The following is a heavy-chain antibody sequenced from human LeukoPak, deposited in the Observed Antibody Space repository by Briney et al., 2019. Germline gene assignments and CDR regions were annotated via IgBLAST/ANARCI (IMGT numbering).Heavy chain of an antibody. V-gene: IGHV3-74*01. D-gene: IGHD2-15*01. CDR3: AKVGQACSGGNCYYIGYYYYMDV. Sequence: GGSLRLSCTASGFIFSNYFMHWVRHVPGKGLVWVSHINGDGRSTGYADSVKGRFTISRDNAKNTLNLQMNSLRAEDTAVYYCAKVGQACSGGNCYYIGYYYYMDVWGKGTTVTISS. J-gene: IGHJ6*03. CDR2: INGDGRST. CDR1: GFIFSNYF.